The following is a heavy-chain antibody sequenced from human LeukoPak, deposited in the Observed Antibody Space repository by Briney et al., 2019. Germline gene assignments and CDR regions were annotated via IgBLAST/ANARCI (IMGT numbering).Heavy chain of an antibody. Sequence: GGSLRLSCAASGFTFSSYAMHWVRQAPGKGLEWVAVISYDGSNKYYADSVKGRFTISRDNSKNTLYLQMNSLRAEDTAVYYCARDKGLITMVRGVYYYYGMDVWGQGTTVTVSS. J-gene: IGHJ6*02. D-gene: IGHD3-10*01. CDR1: GFTFSSYA. CDR2: ISYDGSNK. V-gene: IGHV3-30-3*01. CDR3: ARDKGLITMVRGVYYYYGMDV.